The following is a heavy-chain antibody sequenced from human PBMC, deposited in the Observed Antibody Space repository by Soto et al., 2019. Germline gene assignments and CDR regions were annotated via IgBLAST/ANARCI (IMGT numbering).Heavy chain of an antibody. Sequence: QLQLQESGPGLVKPSETLSLTCTVSGGSISSSSYYWGWIRQPPGKGLEWIGNIYYSGSTYYNPSLKSRVTISVDTSKNQFSLKLSSVTAADTAVYYCARLIGVAAAADWGQGTLVTVSS. CDR3: ARLIGVAAAAD. D-gene: IGHD6-13*01. J-gene: IGHJ4*02. CDR2: IYYSGST. V-gene: IGHV4-39*01. CDR1: GGSISSSSYY.